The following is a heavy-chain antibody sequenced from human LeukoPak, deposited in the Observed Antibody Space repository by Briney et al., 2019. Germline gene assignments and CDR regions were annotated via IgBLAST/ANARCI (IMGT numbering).Heavy chain of an antibody. D-gene: IGHD4-17*01. Sequence: SETLSLNGTGSGGSISSSSYYWGWIRQPPGKGREWIGSIYYSGSTYYNPSLKSRVTISVDTSKNQFSLKLSSVTAADTAVYYCARGIESYGDYGYWGQGILVTVSS. V-gene: IGHV4-39*01. CDR2: IYYSGST. CDR1: GGSISSSSYY. J-gene: IGHJ4*02. CDR3: ARGIESYGDYGY.